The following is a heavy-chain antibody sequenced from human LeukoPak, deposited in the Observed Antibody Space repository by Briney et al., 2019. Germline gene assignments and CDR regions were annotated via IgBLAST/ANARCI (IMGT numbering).Heavy chain of an antibody. Sequence: SETLSLTCAVSGGSISSSNWWSWVRQPPGKGLEWVGEIYHSGSTNYNPSLKSRVTISVDKSKNQFSLKLSSVTAADTAVYYCARRVEMATTFDHWGQGTLVTVSS. CDR2: IYHSGST. CDR3: ARRVEMATTFDH. D-gene: IGHD5-24*01. CDR1: GGSISSSNW. V-gene: IGHV4-4*02. J-gene: IGHJ4*02.